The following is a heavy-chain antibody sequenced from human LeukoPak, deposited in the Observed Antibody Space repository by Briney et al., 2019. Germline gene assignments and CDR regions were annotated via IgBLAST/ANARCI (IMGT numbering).Heavy chain of an antibody. CDR1: GGSISSSSYY. J-gene: IGHJ6*02. V-gene: IGHV4-39*01. CDR3: ARGVRDYSGYPYYYYGMDV. D-gene: IGHD5-12*01. CDR2: IYYSGST. Sequence: SETLSLTCTASGGSISSSSYYWGWIRQPPGKGLEWIGSIYYSGSTYYNPSLKSRVTISVDTSKNQFSLQLSSVTPEDTAVYYCARGVRDYSGYPYYYYGMDVWGQGTTVTVSS.